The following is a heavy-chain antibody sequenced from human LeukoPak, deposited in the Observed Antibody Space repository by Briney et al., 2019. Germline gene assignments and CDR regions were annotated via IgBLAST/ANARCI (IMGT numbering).Heavy chain of an antibody. Sequence: SETLSLTCAVYGGSFSGYYWSWIRQPPGKGLEWIGEINHSGSTNYNPSLKGRVTISVDTSKNQFSLKLSSVTAADTAVYYCARVGYSSSIDYWGQGTLVTVSS. CDR2: INHSGST. V-gene: IGHV4-34*01. CDR3: ARVGYSSSIDY. CDR1: GGSFSGYY. D-gene: IGHD6-6*01. J-gene: IGHJ4*02.